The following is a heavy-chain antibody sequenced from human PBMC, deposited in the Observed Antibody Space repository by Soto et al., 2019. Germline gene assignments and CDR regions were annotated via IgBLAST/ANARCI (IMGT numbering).Heavy chain of an antibody. CDR3: DRSVEGVSHGGYYLDN. CDR1: GTSISNYY. CDR2: FHYSGST. V-gene: IGHV4-59*08. J-gene: IGHJ4*02. D-gene: IGHD3-10*01. Sequence: PSETLSLTCTVSGTSISNYYWSWIRQPPGKGLEWIGSFHYSGSTNYNPSLKSRVTISVDMSKNQFSLELTSVTAADTAVYYCDRSVEGVSHGGYYLDNWGQGTLVTVSS.